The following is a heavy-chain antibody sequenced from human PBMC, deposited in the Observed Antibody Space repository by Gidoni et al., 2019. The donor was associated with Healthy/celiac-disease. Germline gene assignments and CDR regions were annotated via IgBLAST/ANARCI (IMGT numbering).Heavy chain of an antibody. D-gene: IGHD3-10*01. V-gene: IGHV3-11*05. J-gene: IGHJ6*02. CDR2: ISSSSSYT. CDR3: ARWAGVRGVISYYYYGMDV. CDR1: GFTFSDYY. Sequence: QVQLVESGGGLVKPGGSLRLSCAASGFTFSDYYISWIPQAPGKGLEWVSYISSSSSYTNDADSVKGRFTISRDNAKNSLYLQMNSLRAEDTAVYYCARWAGVRGVISYYYYGMDVWGQGTTVTVSS.